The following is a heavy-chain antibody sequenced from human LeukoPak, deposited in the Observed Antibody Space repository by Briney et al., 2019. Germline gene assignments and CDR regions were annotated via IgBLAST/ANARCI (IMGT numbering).Heavy chain of an antibody. J-gene: IGHJ6*03. CDR1: GFTFSSYG. V-gene: IGHV3-30*02. CDR2: IRSDGSNK. D-gene: IGHD3-22*01. Sequence: GGSLRLSCAASGFTFSSYGMHWVRQAPGKGLELVAFIRSDGSNKYYADSVKGRFTISRDNSKNTLYLQMNSLRAEDTAVYYCARAEDDSSGYHYYMDVWGKGTTVTVSS. CDR3: ARAEDDSSGYHYYMDV.